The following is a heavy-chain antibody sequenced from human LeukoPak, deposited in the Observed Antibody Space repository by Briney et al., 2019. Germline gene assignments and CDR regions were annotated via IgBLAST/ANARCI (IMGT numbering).Heavy chain of an antibody. J-gene: IGHJ4*02. CDR2: INTDGTVT. D-gene: IGHD6-19*01. Sequence: GGSLRLSCAASGFTFIKYWMLWVRQAPGKGLKSVSRINTDGTVTTYADSVKGRFTVSRDNADNTMFLQMNSVRDEDTAVYYCATKQWLAPPPDSWGQGTPVTVSS. CDR3: ATKQWLAPPPDS. V-gene: IGHV3-74*01. CDR1: GFTFIKYW.